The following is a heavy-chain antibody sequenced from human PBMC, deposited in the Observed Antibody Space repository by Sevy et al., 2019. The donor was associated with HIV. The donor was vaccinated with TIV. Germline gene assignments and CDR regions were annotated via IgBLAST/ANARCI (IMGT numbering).Heavy chain of an antibody. D-gene: IGHD4-17*01. Sequence: GGSLRLSCAASGFTVSNAWMSWVRQAPGKGLEWGGRIKSKIDTGTTDYAAPVKGKFTISRDDSKNTPYLQMNSLKIEDTAVYYCTTSRDYGDYAGGMDVWGQGTTVTVSS. CDR1: GFTVSNAW. CDR2: IKSKIDTGTT. CDR3: TTSRDYGDYAGGMDV. V-gene: IGHV3-15*01. J-gene: IGHJ6*02.